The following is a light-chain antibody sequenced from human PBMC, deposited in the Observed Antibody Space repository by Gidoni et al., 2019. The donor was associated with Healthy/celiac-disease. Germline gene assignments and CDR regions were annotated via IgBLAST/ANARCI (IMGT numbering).Light chain of an antibody. CDR3: QHYGSSPPVT. CDR1: QSVSSSY. V-gene: IGKV3-20*01. J-gene: IGKJ4*01. Sequence: EIVLTQSPRPLSLSPGERATLSCRASQSVSSSYLAWYQQKPGQAPRLLIYGASSRATDIPDRFSGSGSGTDFTLTISRLEPEDNAVYYCQHYGSSPPVTFGGGTKVEIK. CDR2: GAS.